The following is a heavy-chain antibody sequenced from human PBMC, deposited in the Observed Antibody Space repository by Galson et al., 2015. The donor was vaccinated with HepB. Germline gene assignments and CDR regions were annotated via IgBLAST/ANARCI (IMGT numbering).Heavy chain of an antibody. D-gene: IGHD6-6*01. CDR3: ARVSVTEYSSSGTLDY. CDR2: ISYDGSNK. V-gene: IGHV3-30-3*01. CDR1: GFTFSSYA. Sequence: SLRLSCAASGFTFSSYAMHWVRQAPGKGLEWVAVISYDGSNKYYADSVKGRFTISRDNSKNTLYLQMNSLRAEDTAVYYCARVSVTEYSSSGTLDYWGQGTLVTVSS. J-gene: IGHJ4*02.